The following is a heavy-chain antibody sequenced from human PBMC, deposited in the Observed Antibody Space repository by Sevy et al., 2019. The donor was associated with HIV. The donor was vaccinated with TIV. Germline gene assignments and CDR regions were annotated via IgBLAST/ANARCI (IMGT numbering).Heavy chain of an antibody. CDR1: GYTFTSYG. J-gene: IGHJ5*02. Sequence: ASVKVSCKVSGYTFTSYGISWVRQAPGQGLEWMGWISAYNGNTNYAQKLQGRVTMTTDTSTSTAYMELRSLRSDDTAVYYCARDRTNDFWSGYYRGGWFDPWGQGTLVTVSS. CDR3: ARDRTNDFWSGYYRGGWFDP. V-gene: IGHV1-18*01. CDR2: ISAYNGNT. D-gene: IGHD3-3*01.